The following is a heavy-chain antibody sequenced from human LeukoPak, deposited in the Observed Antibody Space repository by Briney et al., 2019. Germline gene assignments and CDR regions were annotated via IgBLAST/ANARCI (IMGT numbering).Heavy chain of an antibody. J-gene: IGHJ1*01. CDR2: INRDGSST. CDR1: GFTFSSYW. V-gene: IGHV3-74*01. Sequence: PGGSLRLSCAASGFTFSSYWMHWGRQGPGKGLVWVSRINRDGSSTRNADSVKGRFTISRDNAKNTLYLQMNSLRADDTAVYYCARGLAYCGGDCYNSIVYWGQGTLLTVSS. CDR3: ARGLAYCGGDCYNSIVY. D-gene: IGHD2-21*02.